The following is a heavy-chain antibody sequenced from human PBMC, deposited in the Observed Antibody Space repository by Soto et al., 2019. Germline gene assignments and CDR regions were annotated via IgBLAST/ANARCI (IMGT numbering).Heavy chain of an antibody. CDR2: ISSSSSYI. V-gene: IGHV3-21*01. D-gene: IGHD4-17*01. CDR3: ARDLLTVTAAHDY. CDR1: GFTFSSYS. Sequence: GGSLRLSCAASGFTFSSYSMNWVRQAPGKGLEWVSSISSSSSYIYYADSVKGRFTISRDNAKNSLYLQMNSLRAEDTAVYYCARDLLTVTAAHDYWGQGTLVTVSS. J-gene: IGHJ4*02.